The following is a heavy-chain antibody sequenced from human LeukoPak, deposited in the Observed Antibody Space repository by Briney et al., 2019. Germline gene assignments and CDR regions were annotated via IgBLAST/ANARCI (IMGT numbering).Heavy chain of an antibody. CDR1: GFTFSSYW. J-gene: IGHJ4*02. V-gene: IGHV3-74*03. CDR2: INSDGSST. Sequence: GGSLRLSCVASGFTFSSYWMHWVRQAPGKGLVWVSRINSDGSSTKCADSVKGRFTISRDNAKNSLCLQMNSLRAEDTASYYCAKDMGNSSGYYFDNWGQGTLVTVSS. D-gene: IGHD3-22*01. CDR3: AKDMGNSSGYYFDN.